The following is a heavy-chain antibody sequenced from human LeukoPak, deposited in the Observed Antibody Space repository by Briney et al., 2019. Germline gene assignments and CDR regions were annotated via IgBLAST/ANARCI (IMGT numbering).Heavy chain of an antibody. V-gene: IGHV4-39*07. Sequence: SETLSLTCTVSGGSISSGGYYWSWIRQPPGKGLEWIGEINHSGSTNYNPSLKSRVTISVDTSKNQFSLKLSSVTAADTAVYYCARLGIGYCSSTSCYKDYWGQGTLVTVSS. J-gene: IGHJ4*02. D-gene: IGHD2-2*02. CDR3: ARLGIGYCSSTSCYKDY. CDR2: INHSGST. CDR1: GGSISSGGYY.